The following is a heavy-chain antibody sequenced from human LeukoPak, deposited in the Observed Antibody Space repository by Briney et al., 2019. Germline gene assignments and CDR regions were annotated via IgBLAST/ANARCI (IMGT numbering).Heavy chain of an antibody. CDR2: ISYIGST. V-gene: IGHV4-59*08. CDR3: ARAPRLLDS. CDR1: AASFSSHY. Sequence: PSETLSLTCAVSAASFSSHYWTWIRQSPGKGLEWIGYISYIGSTNYNPSLKSRATISIDAFKNQVSLRLSSVTAADTAVYYCARAPRLLDSWGQGILVTVSS. J-gene: IGHJ4*02. D-gene: IGHD1-1*01.